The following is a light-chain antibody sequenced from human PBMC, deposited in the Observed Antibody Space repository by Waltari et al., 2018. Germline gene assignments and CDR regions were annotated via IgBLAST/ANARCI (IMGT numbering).Light chain of an antibody. CDR1: QNILYDSNKKNY. V-gene: IGKV4-1*01. J-gene: IGKJ4*01. CDR3: QQYYSIPPT. CDR2: WAS. Sequence: IVMTQSPDSLAVSLGVRATINCNSSQNILYDSNKKNYLGWYQQKPGHPPKLLVYWASTRESEVPDRFSGSGSGTDFTLTISSLQAEDVAVYYCQQYYSIPPTFGGGTKVEIK.